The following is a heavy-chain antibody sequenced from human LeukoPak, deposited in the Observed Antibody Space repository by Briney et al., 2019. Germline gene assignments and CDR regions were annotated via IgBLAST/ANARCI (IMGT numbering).Heavy chain of an antibody. D-gene: IGHD3-10*01. Sequence: SVKVSSKDSGGTFISYAISWVRQAPGQGLEWMGGIIPIFGTANYAQKFQGRVTITADESTSTAYMELSSLRSEDTAVYYCARVYHGESFDYWGQGTLVTVSS. J-gene: IGHJ4*02. CDR3: ARVYHGESFDY. CDR2: IIPIFGTA. V-gene: IGHV1-69*01. CDR1: GGTFISYA.